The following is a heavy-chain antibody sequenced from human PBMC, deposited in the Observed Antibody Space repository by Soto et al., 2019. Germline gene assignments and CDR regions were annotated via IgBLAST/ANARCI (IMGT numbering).Heavy chain of an antibody. CDR1: GYTFTSYG. CDR3: ARDLLKYDILTGYQTWDYFDY. D-gene: IGHD3-9*01. J-gene: IGHJ4*02. V-gene: IGHV1-18*01. Sequence: GASVKVSCKASGYTFTSYGIIWVRQAPGQGLEWMGWISAYNGNTNYAQKLQGRVTMTTDTSTSTAYMELRSLRSDDTAVYYCARDLLKYDILTGYQTWDYFDYWGQGTLVTVSS. CDR2: ISAYNGNT.